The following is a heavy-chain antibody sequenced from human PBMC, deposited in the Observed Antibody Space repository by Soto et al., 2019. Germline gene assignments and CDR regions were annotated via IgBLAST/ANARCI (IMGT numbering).Heavy chain of an antibody. CDR2: IYYSGST. V-gene: IGHV4-31*03. Sequence: QVQLQESGPGLVKPSQTLSLTCTVSGGSISSGGYYWSWIRQHPGKGLEWIGYIYYSGSTYYNPSLKSRVTQSVDTSKNQFSLKLSSVTAADTAVYYCARGVDGSGYYVDYWGQGALVTVSS. J-gene: IGHJ4*02. CDR3: ARGVDGSGYYVDY. D-gene: IGHD3-22*01. CDR1: GGSISSGGYY.